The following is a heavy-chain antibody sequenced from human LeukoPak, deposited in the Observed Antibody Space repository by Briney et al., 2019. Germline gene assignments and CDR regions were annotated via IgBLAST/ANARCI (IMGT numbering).Heavy chain of an antibody. CDR2: IYYSGST. D-gene: IGHD3-10*01. V-gene: IGHV4-59*01. CDR1: GGSISSYY. CDR3: ARDNGEYYFDY. Sequence: SETLSLTCTVSGGSISSYYWSWIRQPPGKGLEWIGYIYYSGSTNYNPSLKSRVTISVDTSKNQFSLKLSSVTVADTAVYYCARDNGEYYFDYWGQGTLVTVSS. J-gene: IGHJ4*02.